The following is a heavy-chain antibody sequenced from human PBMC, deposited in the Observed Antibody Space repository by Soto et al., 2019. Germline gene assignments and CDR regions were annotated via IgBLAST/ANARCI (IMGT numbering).Heavy chain of an antibody. CDR1: GGSISSNSYY. CDR3: VRHEDRGYCSGVGCTTVTWFDS. V-gene: IGHV4-39*01. D-gene: IGHD2-15*01. Sequence: SETLSLTCTVSGGSISSNSYYWGWIRLPPGKGLEWIGSIYYGGSTYYNPSLKSRVTISVDTSKNQFSLKLTSVTAADTAVYYCVRHEDRGYCSGVGCTTVTWFDSWGQGTLVTVSS. J-gene: IGHJ5*01. CDR2: IYYGGST.